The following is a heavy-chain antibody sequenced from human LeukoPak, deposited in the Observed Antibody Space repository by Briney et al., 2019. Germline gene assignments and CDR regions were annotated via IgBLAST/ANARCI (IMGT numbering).Heavy chain of an antibody. CDR3: ARGVRLQLAKLDY. CDR2: IIPILGIA. D-gene: IGHD5-24*01. CDR1: GGTFSSYA. V-gene: IGHV1-69*04. Sequence: PVKVSCKASGGTFSSYAISWVRQAPGQGLEWMGRIIPILGIANYAQKFQGRVTITADKSTSTAYMELSSLRSEDTAVYYCARGVRLQLAKLDYWGQGTLVTVSS. J-gene: IGHJ4*02.